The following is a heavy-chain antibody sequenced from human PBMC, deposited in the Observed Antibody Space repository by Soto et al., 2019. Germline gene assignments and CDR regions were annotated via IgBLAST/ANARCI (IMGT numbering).Heavy chain of an antibody. V-gene: IGHV4-59*08. CDR2: IYYSGST. CDR1: GGSISSYY. D-gene: IGHD3-10*01. CDR3: ARLEYGSGSYRYYFDY. J-gene: IGHJ4*02. Sequence: SETLSLTCTVSGGSISSYYWSWIRQPPGKGLEWIGYIYYSGSTNYNPSLKSRVTISVDTSKNQFSLKLSSVTAADTAVYYCARLEYGSGSYRYYFDYWGQGTLVTVSS.